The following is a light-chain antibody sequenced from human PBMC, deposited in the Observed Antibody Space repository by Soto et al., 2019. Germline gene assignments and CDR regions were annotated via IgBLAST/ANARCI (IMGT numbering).Light chain of an antibody. J-gene: IGLJ1*01. V-gene: IGLV2-14*01. CDR3: LSFTSSFTYS. CDR2: EVT. CDR1: SSDVGGYNY. Sequence: QSVLAQPASVSGSPGQSITISCTGTSSDVGGYNYVSWYQHHPGKAPKLMIYEVTNRPSGVSIRFSGSKSGTTASLTISGLQAEDEADYYCLSFTSSFTYSFGTGTKVT.